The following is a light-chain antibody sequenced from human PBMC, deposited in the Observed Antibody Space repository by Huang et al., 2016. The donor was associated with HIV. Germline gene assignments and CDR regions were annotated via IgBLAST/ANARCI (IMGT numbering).Light chain of an antibody. Sequence: DIVMTQSQDSLAVSLGERATIKCKSSQSVLYSSNHKNYLAWYQQKPGQPPKLLSYSASTRESGFPDRFRCSGSGTDFTLTISSLQAEDVAVYYCQQYYSTLTFGGGTKVEIK. CDR1: QSVLYSSNHKNY. CDR2: SAS. V-gene: IGKV4-1*01. J-gene: IGKJ4*01. CDR3: QQYYSTLT.